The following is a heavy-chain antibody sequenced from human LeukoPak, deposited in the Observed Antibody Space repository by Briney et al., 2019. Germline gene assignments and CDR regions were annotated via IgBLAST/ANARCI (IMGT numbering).Heavy chain of an antibody. Sequence: GGSLRLSCAASGFTFSSYGMHWVRQAPGKGLEWVAFIRYDGSNKYYADSVKGRFTISRDNSKNTLYLQMNSLGAEDTAVYYCAKDKGHRAAYYYYYMDVWGKGTTVTVSS. CDR1: GFTFSSYG. CDR2: IRYDGSNK. D-gene: IGHD2-15*01. V-gene: IGHV3-30*02. J-gene: IGHJ6*03. CDR3: AKDKGHRAAYYYYYMDV.